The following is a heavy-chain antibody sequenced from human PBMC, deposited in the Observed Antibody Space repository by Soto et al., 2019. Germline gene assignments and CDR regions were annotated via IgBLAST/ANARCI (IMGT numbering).Heavy chain of an antibody. V-gene: IGHV4-39*01. CDR3: ARRIVATETFDY. CDR2: IYYSGTT. D-gene: IGHD5-12*01. J-gene: IGHJ4*02. CDR1: GDSITSNSYF. Sequence: SETLSLTCTVSGDSITSNSYFWAWIRQPPGKGLEWIGSIYYSGTTYYNPSLKSRVTISVDRSKNQFSLKLSSVTAADTAVYYCARRIVATETFDYWGQGTLVTVSS.